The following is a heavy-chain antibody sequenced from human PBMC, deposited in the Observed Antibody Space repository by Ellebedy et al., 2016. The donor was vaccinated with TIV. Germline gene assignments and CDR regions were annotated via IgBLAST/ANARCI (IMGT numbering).Heavy chain of an antibody. Sequence: GESLKISCAAPGFTFSSYWMSWVRQAPGKGLEWVANINQDGSETYHVDSLKGRFTISRDNAKNSLFLQMNSLGADDTAVYYCATDGSYGDYRSPTHAFELWGQGTLVTVSS. CDR2: INQDGSET. V-gene: IGHV3-7*01. CDR3: ATDGSYGDYRSPTHAFEL. J-gene: IGHJ3*01. D-gene: IGHD4-17*01. CDR1: GFTFSSYW.